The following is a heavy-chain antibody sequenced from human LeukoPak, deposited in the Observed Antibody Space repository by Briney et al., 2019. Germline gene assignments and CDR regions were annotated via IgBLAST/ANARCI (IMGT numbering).Heavy chain of an antibody. V-gene: IGHV4-39*01. D-gene: IGHD2-15*01. CDR3: ARGFRYCSGGCCYPGVNWFDP. Sequence: SKTLSLTCTVSGDSISSTAYNWGWIRQPPGKGLEWIGSIYYTGITYYNPSLKSRVTMSVDTSENQFSLNLNSVTAADTAVYYCARGFRYCSGGCCYPGVNWFDPWGQGTLVTVSS. CDR2: IYYTGIT. CDR1: GDSISSTAYN. J-gene: IGHJ5*02.